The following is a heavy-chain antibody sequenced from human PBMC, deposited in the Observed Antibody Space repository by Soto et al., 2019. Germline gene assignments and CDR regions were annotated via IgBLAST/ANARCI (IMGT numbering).Heavy chain of an antibody. D-gene: IGHD6-19*01. CDR2: INSDGSST. CDR3: ARGVAGEETYYYYGMDV. V-gene: IGHV3-74*01. J-gene: IGHJ6*02. CDR1: GFTFSSYW. Sequence: GGSLRLSCADSGFTFSSYWMHWVRPAPGEGLVWVSRINSDGSSTSYADSVKGRFTISRDNAKNTLYLQMNSLRAEDTAVYYCARGVAGEETYYYYGMDVWGQGTTVTVSS.